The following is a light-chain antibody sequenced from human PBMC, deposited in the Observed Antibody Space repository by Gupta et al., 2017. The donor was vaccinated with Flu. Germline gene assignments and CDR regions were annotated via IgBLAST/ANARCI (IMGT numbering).Light chain of an antibody. CDR1: QSVSSY. Sequence: EIVLTQSPATLSLSPGERATLSCRPSQSVSSYLAWYQQKPGQAPRLLIYDASNRATGIPARFSGSGSGTDFTLTISSLEPEDFAVYYCQQRSNWPPNFGGGTKVEIK. CDR3: QQRSNWPPN. V-gene: IGKV3-11*01. J-gene: IGKJ4*01. CDR2: DAS.